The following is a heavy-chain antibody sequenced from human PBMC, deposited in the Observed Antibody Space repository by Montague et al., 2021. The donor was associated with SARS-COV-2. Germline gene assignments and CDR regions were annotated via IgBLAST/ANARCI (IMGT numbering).Heavy chain of an antibody. Sequence: SETLSLTCTVSGGSLLNYIWSWIRQPPGKGLEWVCYISDSGSTKYNPSLQSRVTISVDTARNQFSLKLLSVTAADTAFYYCARVDSSGPGEYWGQGILVSVSS. D-gene: IGHD3-22*01. CDR3: ARVDSSGPGEY. CDR2: ISDSGST. CDR1: GGSLLNYI. V-gene: IGHV4-59*08. J-gene: IGHJ4*02.